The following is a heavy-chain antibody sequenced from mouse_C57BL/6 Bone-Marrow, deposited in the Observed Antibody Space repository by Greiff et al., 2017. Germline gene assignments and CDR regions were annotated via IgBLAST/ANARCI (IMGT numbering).Heavy chain of an antibody. CDR3: ARHDYGQGYFDV. J-gene: IGHJ1*03. CDR2: ISNLAYSI. V-gene: IGHV5-15*01. D-gene: IGHD1-1*02. CDR1: GFPFSDYG. Sequence: EVQLVESGGGLVQPGGSLKLSCAASGFPFSDYGMAWVRQAPRKGPEWVAFISNLAYSIYYADTVTGRFTISRENAKNTLYLEMSSLRSEDTAMYYCARHDYGQGYFDVWGTGTTVTVSS.